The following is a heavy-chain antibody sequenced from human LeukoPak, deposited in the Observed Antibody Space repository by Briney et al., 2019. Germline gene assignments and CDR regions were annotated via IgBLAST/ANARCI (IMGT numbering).Heavy chain of an antibody. V-gene: IGHV3-30*02. CDR3: AKALGKPVYYFDY. Sequence: GGSLRLSCAASGFTFSSYGMHWVRQAPGKGLEWVAFIRYDGSNKYYADSVKGRFTISRDNSKNTLYLQMNSLRAEDTAVYYCAKALGKPVYYFDYWGQGTLVTVSS. D-gene: IGHD4-23*01. CDR2: IRYDGSNK. CDR1: GFTFSSYG. J-gene: IGHJ4*02.